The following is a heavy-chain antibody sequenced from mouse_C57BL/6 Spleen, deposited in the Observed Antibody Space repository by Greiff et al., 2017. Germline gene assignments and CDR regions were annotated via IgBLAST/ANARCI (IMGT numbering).Heavy chain of an antibody. CDR3: ARRDYVSSLDY. D-gene: IGHD1-1*01. J-gene: IGHJ2*01. Sequence: QVQLQQPGAELVKPGASVKMSCKASGYTFTSYWITWVKQRPGQGLEWIGDIYPGSGSANYNEKFKSKATLTVDTSSSTAYMQLSSLTSEDSAVYCCARRDYVSSLDYWGQGTTLTVSS. CDR2: IYPGSGSA. CDR1: GYTFTSYW. V-gene: IGHV1-55*01.